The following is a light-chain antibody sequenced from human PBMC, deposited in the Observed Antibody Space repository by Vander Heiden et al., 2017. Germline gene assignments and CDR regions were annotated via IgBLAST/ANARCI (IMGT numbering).Light chain of an antibody. CDR3: SSYTSSSTRGTV. CDR2: DVS. V-gene: IGLV2-14*01. Sequence: QSALTQPASVSGSPGQSLPISCTGTSSDVGGYNYVSWYQQHPGKAPKLMIYDVSNRPSGVSNRFSGSKSGNTASLTISGLQAEDEADYYCSSYTSSSTRGTVFGVGTQLTVL. CDR1: SSDVGGYNY. J-gene: IGLJ7*01.